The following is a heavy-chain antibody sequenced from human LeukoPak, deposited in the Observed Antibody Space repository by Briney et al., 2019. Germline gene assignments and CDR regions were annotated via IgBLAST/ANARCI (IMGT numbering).Heavy chain of an antibody. CDR2: INPSGGST. D-gene: IGHD6-13*01. J-gene: IGHJ4*02. CDR3: ARVGPRIAAAGKPPYYFDY. CDR1: GYTFTSYY. Sequence: ASVKVSCKASGYTFTSYYMHWVRQAPGQGLEWMGIINPSGGSTSYAQKFQGRVTMTRDMSTSTVYMELSSLRSEDTAVYYCARVGPRIAAAGKPPYYFDYWGQGTLVTVSS. V-gene: IGHV1-46*01.